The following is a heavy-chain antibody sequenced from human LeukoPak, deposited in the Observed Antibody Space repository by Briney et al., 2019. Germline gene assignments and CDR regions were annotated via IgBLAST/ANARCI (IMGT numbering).Heavy chain of an antibody. V-gene: IGHV4-59*08. CDR1: GGSISSYY. Sequence: SETLSLTCTVSGGSISSYYWSWIRQPPGKGLEWIGYIYYSGSTNYNPSLKSRVTISVDTSKNQFSLKLSSVTAADTAVYYCARHWSGSPESYYYYYYGMDVWGQGTTVTVSS. CDR2: IYYSGST. D-gene: IGHD1-26*01. CDR3: ARHWSGSPESYYYYYYGMDV. J-gene: IGHJ6*02.